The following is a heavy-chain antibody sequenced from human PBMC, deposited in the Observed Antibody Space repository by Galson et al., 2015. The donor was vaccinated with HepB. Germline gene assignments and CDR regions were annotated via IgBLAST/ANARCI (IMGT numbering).Heavy chain of an antibody. V-gene: IGHV3-11*06. J-gene: IGHJ4*02. Sequence: SLRLSCAASGFTFSDYYMTWIRQVPGKGLEWISYIRANTIYTHYAASVKGRFTISRDNVKNSVFLQMNSLRAEDAALYYCARVAHSDYGDHAHFDFWGRGTLVTVSS. CDR2: IRANTIYT. CDR1: GFTFSDYY. D-gene: IGHD4-17*01. CDR3: ARVAHSDYGDHAHFDF.